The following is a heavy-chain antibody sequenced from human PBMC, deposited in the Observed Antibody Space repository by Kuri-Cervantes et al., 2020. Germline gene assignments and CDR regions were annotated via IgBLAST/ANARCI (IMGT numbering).Heavy chain of an antibody. J-gene: IGHJ6*02. Sequence: GESLKIPCTASGFTFSHAWMTWVRQTPGRGLEWVGRIKSKTDGGTTDYAAPVKGRFTISRDDSKNTLYLQMHSLKTEDTAVYYCTTGQDTAMITFYYYFGMDVWGQGTTVTVSS. CDR2: IKSKTDGGTT. CDR3: TTGQDTAMITFYYYFGMDV. D-gene: IGHD5-18*01. CDR1: GFTFSHAW. V-gene: IGHV3-15*01.